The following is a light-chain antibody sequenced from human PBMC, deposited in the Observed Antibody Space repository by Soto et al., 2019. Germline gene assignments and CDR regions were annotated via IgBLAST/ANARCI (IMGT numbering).Light chain of an antibody. J-gene: IGKJ1*01. V-gene: IGKV1-39*01. CDR1: QTISNY. Sequence: DIQMTQSPSSLSASVGDTVTITCRASQTISNYLNWYQQKPGKAPKLLIYAASSLQSGVPSRFSGSGSGTDFTLTISSLQPEDFATYYCQQSSSSMWTFGQGTKVEIK. CDR3: QQSSSSMWT. CDR2: AAS.